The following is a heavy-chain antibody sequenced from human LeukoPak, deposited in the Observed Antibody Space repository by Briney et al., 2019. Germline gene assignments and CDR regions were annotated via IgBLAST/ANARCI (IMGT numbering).Heavy chain of an antibody. J-gene: IGHJ3*01. CDR2: INPNSGGT. Sequence: ASVKVSCKASGYTFTGYYIHWVRQAPGQGLEWMGWINPNSGGTNYAQNFQGSITMTRDTSISTAYMELSRLRSDDTAVYYCATTRRYYYDSSGPDAFDLWGQGTMVTVSS. D-gene: IGHD3-22*01. CDR3: ATTRRYYYDSSGPDAFDL. V-gene: IGHV1-2*02. CDR1: GYTFTGYY.